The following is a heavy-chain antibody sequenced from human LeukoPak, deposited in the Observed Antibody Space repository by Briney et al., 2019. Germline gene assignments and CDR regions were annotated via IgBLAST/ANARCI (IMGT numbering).Heavy chain of an antibody. J-gene: IGHJ2*01. CDR1: GFTFSSYD. Sequence: GGSLRLSCAASGFTFSSYDMHWVRQATGKGLEWVSAIGTAGDTYYPGSVKGRFTISRENAKNSLYLQMNSLRAGDTAVYYCARGGGVVRSDWYFDLWGRGTLVTVSS. V-gene: IGHV3-13*01. CDR2: IGTAGDT. CDR3: ARGGGVVRSDWYFDL. D-gene: IGHD4-23*01.